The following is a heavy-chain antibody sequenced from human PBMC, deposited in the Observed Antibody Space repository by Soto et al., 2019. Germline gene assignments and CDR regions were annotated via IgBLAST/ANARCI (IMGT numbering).Heavy chain of an antibody. J-gene: IGHJ5*02. CDR3: ARLRRAVAGTEFDP. V-gene: IGHV4-39*01. CDR1: GGSISSSSYY. CDR2: IYYSGST. Sequence: QLQLQESGPGLVKPSETLSLTCTVSGGSISSSSYYWGWIRQPPGKGLEWIGSIYYSGSTYYNPSLKSRVTISVDTSKNQFSLKLRSVTAADTAVYYCARLRRAVAGTEFDPWGQGTLVTVSS. D-gene: IGHD6-19*01.